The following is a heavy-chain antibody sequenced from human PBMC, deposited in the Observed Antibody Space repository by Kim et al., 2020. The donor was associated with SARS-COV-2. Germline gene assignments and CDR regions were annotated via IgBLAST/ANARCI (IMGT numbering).Heavy chain of an antibody. CDR2: ISWNSGSI. CDR1: GFTFDDYA. Sequence: LSLTCAASGFTFDDYAMHWVPQAPGKGLEWVSGISWNSGSIGYADSVKGRLTISRDNAKNYLYLQMNSLRAEDTALYYCAKEMLTAGGPYYYGMDVWGQGTTVTVSS. J-gene: IGHJ6*02. CDR3: AKEMLTAGGPYYYGMDV. D-gene: IGHD6-13*01. V-gene: IGHV3-9*01.